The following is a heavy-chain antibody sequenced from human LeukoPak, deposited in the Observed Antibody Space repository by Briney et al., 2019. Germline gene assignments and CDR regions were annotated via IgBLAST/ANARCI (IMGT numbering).Heavy chain of an antibody. V-gene: IGHV1-8*01. D-gene: IGHD5-18*01. J-gene: IGHJ4*02. CDR2: MNPNSGNT. CDR1: GSTFTSYD. Sequence: ASVKVSCKASGSTFTSYDINWVRQATGQGLEWMGWMNPNSGNTGYAQKFQGRVTMTRNTSISTAYMELSSLRSEDTAVYYCASLGYSYGYTDYWGQGTLVTVSS. CDR3: ASLGYSYGYTDY.